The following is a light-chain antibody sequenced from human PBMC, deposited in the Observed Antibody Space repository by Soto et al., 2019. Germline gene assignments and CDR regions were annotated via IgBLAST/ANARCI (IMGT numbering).Light chain of an antibody. J-gene: IGLJ1*01. Sequence: QSALTQPASVSGSPGQSITISCTGTSSDVGSYNLVSWYQQHPGKAPKLMIYEVTNRPSGVSNRFSGSKSGNTASLSISGLQAEDEADYYCSSYTSSSTLEVFGTGTKLTVL. CDR2: EVT. CDR3: SSYTSSSTLEV. CDR1: SSDVGSYNL. V-gene: IGLV2-14*02.